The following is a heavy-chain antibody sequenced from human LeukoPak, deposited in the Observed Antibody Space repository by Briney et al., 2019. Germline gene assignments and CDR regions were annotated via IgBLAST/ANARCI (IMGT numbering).Heavy chain of an antibody. CDR3: ARYRVITNDYFDS. J-gene: IGHJ4*02. CDR1: GFTFGDYY. V-gene: IGHV3-11*01. CDR2: ISNSGNTI. D-gene: IGHD3-16*01. Sequence: GGSLRLSCVVSGFTFGDYYMTWIRQAPGKGLEWVSYISNSGNTIKEADSVKGRFTISRDNAQNSLFLQMKSLGAEDTAVYYCARYRVITNDYFDSWGQGTLVTVSS.